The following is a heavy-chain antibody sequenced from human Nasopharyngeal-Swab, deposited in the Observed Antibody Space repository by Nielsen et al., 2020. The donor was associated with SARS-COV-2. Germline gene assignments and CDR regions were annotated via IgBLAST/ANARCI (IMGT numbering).Heavy chain of an antibody. D-gene: IGHD2-2*01. Sequence: GESLKISCAASGFTFSDYYMSWIRQAPGKGLEWVSYISSSGSTIYYADSVKGRFTISRENAKNSLYLQMNSLRAEDTAIYYCVKGMPQSGGMDVWGKGTTVSVSS. CDR3: VKGMPQSGGMDV. CDR2: ISSSGSTI. CDR1: GFTFSDYY. J-gene: IGHJ6*03. V-gene: IGHV3-11*04.